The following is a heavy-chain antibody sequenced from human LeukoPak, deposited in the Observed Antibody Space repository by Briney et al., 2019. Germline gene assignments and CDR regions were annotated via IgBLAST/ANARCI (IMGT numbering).Heavy chain of an antibody. CDR1: GFTFSNYW. J-gene: IGHJ4*02. D-gene: IGHD1-14*01. Sequence: GGSLRLSCAASGFTFSNYWMTWVRQAPGKGLEWVAVIWYDGSNKYYADSVKGRFTISRDNSKNTLYLQMNSLRAEDTAVYYCARLITPDDFDYWGQGTLVTVSS. CDR2: IWYDGSNK. CDR3: ARLITPDDFDY. V-gene: IGHV3-33*08.